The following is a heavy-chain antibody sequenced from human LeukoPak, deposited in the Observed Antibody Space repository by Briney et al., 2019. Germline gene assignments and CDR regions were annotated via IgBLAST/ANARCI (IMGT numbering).Heavy chain of an antibody. Sequence: GGSLRLSCAASGFTFSSYAMSWVRQAPGKGLEWVSAISGSGGSTYYADSVKGRFTISRDNSKNRLYLQMNSLRAEDTAVYYCAKDVPYYYDSSGIYWGQGTLVTVSS. CDR3: AKDVPYYYDSSGIY. J-gene: IGHJ4*02. CDR1: GFTFSSYA. CDR2: ISGSGGST. D-gene: IGHD3-22*01. V-gene: IGHV3-23*01.